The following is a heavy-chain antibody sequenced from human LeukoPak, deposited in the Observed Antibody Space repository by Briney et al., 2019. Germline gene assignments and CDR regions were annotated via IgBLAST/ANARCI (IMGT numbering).Heavy chain of an antibody. CDR2: ISGSGGST. CDR1: GFTFSSYE. D-gene: IGHD3-10*01. CDR3: AKGNSRYYYGSAEGDY. Sequence: GGSLRLSCAASGFTFSSYEMNWVRQAPGKGLEWVSAISGSGGSTYYADSVKGRFTISRDNSKNTLYLQMNSLRAEDTAVYYCAKGNSRYYYGSAEGDYWGQGTLVTVSS. J-gene: IGHJ4*02. V-gene: IGHV3-23*01.